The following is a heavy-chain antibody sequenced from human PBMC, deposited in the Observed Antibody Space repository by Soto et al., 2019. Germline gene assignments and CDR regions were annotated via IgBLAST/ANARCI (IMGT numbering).Heavy chain of an antibody. CDR2: MNPGSGDT. CDR1: GYPFTNND. D-gene: IGHD5-18*01. V-gene: IGHV1-8*02. Sequence: ADSVKVCFKASGYPFTNNDFSLVRQATGQGLEWMGWMNPGSGDTGYAQKFQGRVTMTRDISIATAYMELNSLTSEDTAIYYCARMESFGSLNWFDPWGQGTMVTVSS. CDR3: ARMESFGSLNWFDP. J-gene: IGHJ5*02.